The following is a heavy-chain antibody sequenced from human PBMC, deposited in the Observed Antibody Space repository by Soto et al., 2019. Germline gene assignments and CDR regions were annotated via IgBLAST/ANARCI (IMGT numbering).Heavy chain of an antibody. J-gene: IGHJ6*02. CDR1: GYTFTSYG. Sequence: ASVKVSCKASGYTFTSYGISWVRQAPGQGLEGMGWISAYKGNTNYAKKSQGRVTMTTDTSKSTAYMALRSLRSDDTAVYYCARVSTVRTIYYYYYGMDVWGQGTTVTVSS. CDR3: ARVSTVRTIYYYYYGMDV. D-gene: IGHD4-17*01. V-gene: IGHV1-18*01. CDR2: ISAYKGNT.